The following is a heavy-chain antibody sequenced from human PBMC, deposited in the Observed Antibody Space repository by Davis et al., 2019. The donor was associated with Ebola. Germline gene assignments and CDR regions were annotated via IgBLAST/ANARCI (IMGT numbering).Heavy chain of an antibody. V-gene: IGHV4-61*08. D-gene: IGHD3-10*01. CDR1: GGSISSGGYY. J-gene: IGHJ6*02. Sequence: GSLRLSCTVSGGSISSGGYYWSWIRQPPGKALEWIGYIYYSGRTNYNPSLKSRVTISLDTSKNQFSLKLSSVTAADTAVYYCARRGRMVRGVIITYYGMDVWGQGTTVTVSS. CDR2: IYYSGRT. CDR3: ARRGRMVRGVIITYYGMDV.